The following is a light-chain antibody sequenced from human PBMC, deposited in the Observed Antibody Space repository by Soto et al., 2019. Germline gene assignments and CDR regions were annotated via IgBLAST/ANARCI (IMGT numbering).Light chain of an antibody. CDR3: QQYNSQTLDPT. CDR2: DAS. CDR1: QSISNR. J-gene: IGKJ1*01. V-gene: IGKV1-5*01. Sequence: DIQMTPSPSTLSASVGDRGTTAFRARQSISNRLAWYQQKPGKAPKVLIYDASSLESGVPSRFSGSGSGTDFTLTISSLQTDDFATYYCQQYNSQTLDPTFGQGTKVDIK.